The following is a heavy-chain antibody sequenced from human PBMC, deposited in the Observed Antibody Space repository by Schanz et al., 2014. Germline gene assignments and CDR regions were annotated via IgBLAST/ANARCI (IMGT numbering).Heavy chain of an antibody. Sequence: VHLLDSGGGLVKPGGSLRLSCTASGFPFSDYFMAWIRQPPGRGLEWVSYIGNGGVTIYYADSVKGRFTISRDNSKNSLYLQMNSLRAEDTAVYYCARIGGSVFDYWAQGTLVTVSS. J-gene: IGHJ4*02. V-gene: IGHV3-11*01. CDR1: GFPFSDYF. D-gene: IGHD3-10*01. CDR2: IGNGGVTI. CDR3: ARIGGSVFDY.